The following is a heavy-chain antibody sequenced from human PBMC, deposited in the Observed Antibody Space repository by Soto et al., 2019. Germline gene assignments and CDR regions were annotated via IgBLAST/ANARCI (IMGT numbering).Heavy chain of an antibody. CDR2: TSYDGSNK. D-gene: IGHD3-10*01. Sequence: QVQLVESGGGVVQPGRSLRLSCAASGFTFDSYAMHWVRQAPGKGLEWVAVTSYDGSNKYYADSVKGRFTISRDNSKNRLYLQMNSLRAEATAVYYCARERPDFSSGIAFDYWGQGTLVTVSS. V-gene: IGHV3-30-3*01. CDR3: ARERPDFSSGIAFDY. J-gene: IGHJ4*02. CDR1: GFTFDSYA.